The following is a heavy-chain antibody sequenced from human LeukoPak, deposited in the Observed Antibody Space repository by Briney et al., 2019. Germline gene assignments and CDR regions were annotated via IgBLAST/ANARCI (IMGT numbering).Heavy chain of an antibody. CDR2: INPNSGGT. V-gene: IGHV1-2*02. CDR1: GYTFTCYY. J-gene: IGHJ4*02. Sequence: ASVKVSCKASGYTFTCYYMHWVRQAPGQGLEWMGWINPNSGGTNYAQKFQGRVTMTRDTSISTAYIELSRLRSDDTAVYYCARDHITMVRGVMAPGRGWGQGTLVTVSS. CDR3: ARDHITMVRGVMAPGRG. D-gene: IGHD3-10*01.